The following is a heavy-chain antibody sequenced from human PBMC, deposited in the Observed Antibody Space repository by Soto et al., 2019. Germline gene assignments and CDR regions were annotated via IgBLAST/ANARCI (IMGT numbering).Heavy chain of an antibody. CDR1: GFTFSSYG. V-gene: IGHV3-30*18. CDR2: ISYDGSNK. J-gene: IGHJ1*01. CDR3: AKNYGDYSNVQH. D-gene: IGHD4-17*01. Sequence: QVQLVESGGGVVQPGRSLRLSCAASGFTFSSYGMHWVRQAPGKGLEWVAVISYDGSNKYYADSVKGRFTISRDNSKNTLYLQMNSLRAEDTAVYYCAKNYGDYSNVQHWGQGTLVTVSS.